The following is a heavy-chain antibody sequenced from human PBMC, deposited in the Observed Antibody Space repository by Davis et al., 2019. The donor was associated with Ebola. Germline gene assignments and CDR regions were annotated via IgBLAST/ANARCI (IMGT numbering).Heavy chain of an antibody. D-gene: IGHD3-22*01. J-gene: IGHJ6*04. Sequence: SETLSLTCPVSGGSITSGTYYWGWIRQPPGKGLEWIGYIYYSGSTYYNPSLKSRVTISVDTSKNQFSLKLSSVTAADTAVYYCAREGGYYDSSGYLLLGRGMDVWGKGTTVTVSS. CDR1: GGSITSGTYY. CDR2: IYYSGST. V-gene: IGHV4-31*03. CDR3: AREGGYYDSSGYLLLGRGMDV.